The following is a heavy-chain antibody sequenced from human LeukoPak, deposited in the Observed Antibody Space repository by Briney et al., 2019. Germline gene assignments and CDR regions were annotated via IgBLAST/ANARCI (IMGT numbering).Heavy chain of an antibody. CDR3: ARDIAYGVYNWFDP. CDR1: GFTFSDYN. J-gene: IGHJ5*02. CDR2: ISRSGSTK. D-gene: IGHD4-17*01. V-gene: IGHV3-11*01. Sequence: GGSLRLSCAASGFTFSDYNMRWIRQAPGKGLEWVSSISRSGSTKYYADSVKGRFTISRDNAKNSLFLQMNSLRAEDTAVYYCARDIAYGVYNWFDPWGQGTLVTVSS.